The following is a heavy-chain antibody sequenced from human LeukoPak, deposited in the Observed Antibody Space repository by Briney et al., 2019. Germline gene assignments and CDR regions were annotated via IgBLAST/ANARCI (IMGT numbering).Heavy chain of an antibody. J-gene: IGHJ4*02. CDR3: ASQRGRASAWFDY. V-gene: IGHV3-66*04. CDR1: GFTVSSKY. D-gene: IGHD6-19*01. Sequence: GGSLRLSCAASGFTVSSKYMSWVRQAPGKGLEWVSVIYSGGSTYYADSVKGRLTISRDNSKNTLYLQMNSPRVEDTAVYYCASQRGRASAWFDYWGQGTLVTVSS. CDR2: IYSGGST.